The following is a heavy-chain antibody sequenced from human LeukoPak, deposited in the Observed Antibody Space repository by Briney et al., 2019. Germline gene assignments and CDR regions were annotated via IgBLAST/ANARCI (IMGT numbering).Heavy chain of an antibody. V-gene: IGHV4-59*01. D-gene: IGHD2-15*01. CDR3: ARDIAANWFDS. Sequence: SETLSLTCTVSGGSISSYYWSWIRQPPGKGLEWIGYIYYTVSTNYNPSLKSRVTISVDTSKNQFSLRLSSVTAADTAVYYCARDIAANWFDSWGQGALVTVSS. J-gene: IGHJ5*01. CDR1: GGSISSYY. CDR2: IYYTVST.